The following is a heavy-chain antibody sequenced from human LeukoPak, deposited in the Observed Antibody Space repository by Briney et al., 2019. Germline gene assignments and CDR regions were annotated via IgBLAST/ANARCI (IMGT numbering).Heavy chain of an antibody. D-gene: IGHD3-22*01. CDR3: AKDYDSSGYWDY. J-gene: IGHJ4*02. Sequence: PGGSLRLSCAASGFTFSSHWMHWVRQAPGKGLVWVSGINSDGSTTIYADSVKGRFTISRDNARYTLYLQMNSLRAEDTAVYYCAKDYDSSGYWDYWGQGTLVTVSS. CDR1: GFTFSSHW. CDR2: INSDGSTT. V-gene: IGHV3-74*01.